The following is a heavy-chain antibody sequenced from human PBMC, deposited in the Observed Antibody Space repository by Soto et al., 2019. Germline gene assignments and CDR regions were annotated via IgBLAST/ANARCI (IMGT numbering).Heavy chain of an antibody. Sequence: QVQLVQSGAEVKKPGASVKVSCKASGYTFTSYAMHWVRQAPGQRLEWMGWINAGNGNTKYSQKFQGRVTITRDTSASTAYMELSSLRSEVTAVYYCASGYDFWSGGAYMDVWGKGTTVTVSS. D-gene: IGHD3-3*01. CDR2: INAGNGNT. CDR1: GYTFTSYA. CDR3: ASGYDFWSGGAYMDV. V-gene: IGHV1-3*01. J-gene: IGHJ6*03.